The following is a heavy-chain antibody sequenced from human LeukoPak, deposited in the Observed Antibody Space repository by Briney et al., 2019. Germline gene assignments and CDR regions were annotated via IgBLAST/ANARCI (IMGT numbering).Heavy chain of an antibody. Sequence: QPGRSLRLSCAASGFTFSSYPMHWVRQAPGKGLEWVAVVSDDGNKKFDADFVKGRFTISRDNSKNTLYLQMNSLRGEDTAVYYCARGQLLLEGYFYYMDVWGEGTTVAVSS. CDR1: GFTFSSYP. V-gene: IGHV3-30-3*01. D-gene: IGHD2-2*01. CDR3: ARGQLLLEGYFYYMDV. CDR2: VSDDGNKK. J-gene: IGHJ6*03.